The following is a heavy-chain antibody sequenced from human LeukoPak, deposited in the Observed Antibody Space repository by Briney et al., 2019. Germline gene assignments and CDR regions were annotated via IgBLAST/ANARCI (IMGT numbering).Heavy chain of an antibody. CDR3: VRGLRSYGAFDI. Sequence: ASVKVSCKASGYTFTSYYIHWVRQAPGQGLEWMGIINPSGGGTSSAQKFQGRVTMTRDTSTSTVYMDLSSLRSVDTAVYSCVRGLRSYGAFDIWGQGTVVTVSS. CDR2: INPSGGGT. CDR1: GYTFTSYY. V-gene: IGHV1-46*03. J-gene: IGHJ3*02. D-gene: IGHD5-12*01.